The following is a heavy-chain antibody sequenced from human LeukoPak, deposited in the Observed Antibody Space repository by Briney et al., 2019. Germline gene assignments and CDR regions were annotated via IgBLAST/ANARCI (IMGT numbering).Heavy chain of an antibody. V-gene: IGHV3-23*01. CDR3: ARESDYYGSGRSAFDI. D-gene: IGHD3-10*01. Sequence: GGSLRLSCAASGFTFSSYGMSWVRQAPGKGLEWVSAISGSGGSTYYADSVKGRFTISRDNSKNTLYLQMNSLRAEDTAVYYCARESDYYGSGRSAFDIWGQGTMVTVSS. CDR2: ISGSGGST. J-gene: IGHJ3*02. CDR1: GFTFSSYG.